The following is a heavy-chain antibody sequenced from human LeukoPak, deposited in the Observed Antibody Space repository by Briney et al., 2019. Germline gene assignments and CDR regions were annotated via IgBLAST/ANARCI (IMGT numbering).Heavy chain of an antibody. J-gene: IGHJ4*02. CDR1: GFTFSTYA. CDR2: ISYDGSNE. D-gene: IGHD1-20*01. Sequence: GGSLRLSCAASGFTFSTYAMHWVRQAPGKGLEWVAIISYDGSNEYYADSVKGRFTSSRDNSKNTLYLQMNSLRAEDTAVYYCAKDRGSGYNWNDVLDYWGQGTLVTVSS. CDR3: AKDRGSGYNWNDVLDY. V-gene: IGHV3-30-3*01.